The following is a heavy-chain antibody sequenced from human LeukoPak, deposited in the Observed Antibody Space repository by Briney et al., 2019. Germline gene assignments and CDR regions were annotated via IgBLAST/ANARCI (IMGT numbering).Heavy chain of an antibody. CDR1: GSTFSIYA. Sequence: GRSLTLSCAASGSTFSIYAVSCARHPPGRWMEWVSSIIGSGGSTYYADSVKGRFTISRDNSKNTLYLQMNSLRAEDTAVYYCAKDHSGYGHFDYWGQGTLVTVSS. CDR3: AKDHSGYGHFDY. V-gene: IGHV3-23*01. CDR2: IIGSGGST. J-gene: IGHJ4*02. D-gene: IGHD5-12*01.